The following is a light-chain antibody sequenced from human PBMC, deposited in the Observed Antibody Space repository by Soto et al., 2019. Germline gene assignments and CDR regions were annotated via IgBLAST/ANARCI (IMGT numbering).Light chain of an antibody. V-gene: IGKV3-11*01. Sequence: EIVLTQSPVTLSLSQGERATISCRASQSINNYLAWYQQKPGQAPRLLIYDASNRATGIPARFSGSGSGTDFTLTISRLETEDFAVYYCQQYSRAPLTFGQGTKVDIK. J-gene: IGKJ1*01. CDR1: QSINNY. CDR3: QQYSRAPLT. CDR2: DAS.